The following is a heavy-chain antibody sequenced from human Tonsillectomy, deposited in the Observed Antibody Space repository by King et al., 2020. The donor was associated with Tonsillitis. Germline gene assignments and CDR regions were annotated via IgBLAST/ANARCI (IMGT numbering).Heavy chain of an antibody. D-gene: IGHD3-22*01. J-gene: IGHJ1*01. CDR3: AGTAFYDRSGYRDEYFQH. Sequence: VQLLESGGGVVQPGRSLRLSCAASGFTFRSYGMHWVRQAPGKGLEWVAVISYDGRNKYYADSVKGRFTISRDNSKNTLYLQMNSLSVADTAVYYCAGTAFYDRSGYRDEYFQHWGQSTLITVSS. CDR2: ISYDGRNK. V-gene: IGHV3-30*03. CDR1: GFTFRSYG.